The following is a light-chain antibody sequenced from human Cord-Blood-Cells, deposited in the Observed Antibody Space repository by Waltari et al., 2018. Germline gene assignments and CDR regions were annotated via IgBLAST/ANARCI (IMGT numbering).Light chain of an antibody. Sequence: QSVLTQPPSVSGAPGQRVTISCTGSSSNIGAGYDVHWYQQLPGTAPKLLIYGTIKRPSGVPARFSGSKSGASASLAITGLQAEDEADYYCQSYDSSLSGSVFGGGTKLTVL. CDR1: SSNIGAGYD. J-gene: IGLJ2*01. CDR3: QSYDSSLSGSV. CDR2: GTI. V-gene: IGLV1-40*01.